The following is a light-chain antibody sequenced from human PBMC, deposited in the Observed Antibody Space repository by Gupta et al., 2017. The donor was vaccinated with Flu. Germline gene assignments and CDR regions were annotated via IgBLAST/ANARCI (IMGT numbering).Light chain of an antibody. J-gene: IGLJ1*01. CDR2: DVT. V-gene: IGLV2-14*03. Sequence: QSALPQPASTSGSPEQTITTSCIGTANDVGGSKYVSWYQQHADKAPRLIIYDVTKRPSEISDRFSASKTGNTASLTIAGLRPEDEADYYCSSSTSITTLIFGTGSKVTVL. CDR1: ANDVGGSKY. CDR3: SSSTSITTLI.